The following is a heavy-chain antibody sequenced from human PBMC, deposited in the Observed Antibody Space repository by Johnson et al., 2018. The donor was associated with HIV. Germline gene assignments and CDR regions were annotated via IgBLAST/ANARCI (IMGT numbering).Heavy chain of an antibody. CDR3: ARNQWIELWRDAFDI. D-gene: IGHD5-18*01. V-gene: IGHV3-48*04. Sequence: VQLVESGGGLVQPGGSLRLSCAASGFTVSSNYMSWVRQAPGKGLEWVSGISWNSGSIGYADSVKGRFTISRDNAKNSLYLQMNSLRAEDTAVYYCARNQWIELWRDAFDIWGQGTMVTVSS. CDR1: GFTVSSNY. J-gene: IGHJ3*02. CDR2: ISWNSGSI.